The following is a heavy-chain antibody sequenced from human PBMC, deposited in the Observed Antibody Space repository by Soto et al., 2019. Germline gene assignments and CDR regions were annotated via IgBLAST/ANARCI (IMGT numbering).Heavy chain of an antibody. J-gene: IGHJ4*02. V-gene: IGHV3-30-3*01. CDR3: ARGGEQWLVPDY. Sequence: GGSLRLSCAASGFTFSSYAMHWVRQAPGKGLEWVAVISYDGSNKYYADSVKGRFTISRDNSKNTLYLQMNSLRAEDTAVYYCARGGEQWLVPDYWGQGTLVTVSS. CDR1: GFTFSSYA. CDR2: ISYDGSNK. D-gene: IGHD6-19*01.